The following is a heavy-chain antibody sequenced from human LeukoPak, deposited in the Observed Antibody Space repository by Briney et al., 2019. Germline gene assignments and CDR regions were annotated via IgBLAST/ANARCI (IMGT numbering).Heavy chain of an antibody. J-gene: IGHJ4*02. CDR2: ISSSSSYT. Sequence: GGSLRRSCAASGFTFSTYSMNWVRQAPGKGLEWVSSISSSSSYTFYADSVKGRFTVSRDNAKNSLYLQMNSLRADDTAVYYCARDRGSGSYYPFDYWGQGTLVTVSS. CDR3: ARDRGSGSYYPFDY. D-gene: IGHD3-10*01. CDR1: GFTFSTYS. V-gene: IGHV3-21*01.